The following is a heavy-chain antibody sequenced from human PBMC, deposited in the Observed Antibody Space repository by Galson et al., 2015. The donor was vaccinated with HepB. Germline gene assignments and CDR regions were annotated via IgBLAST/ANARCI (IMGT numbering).Heavy chain of an antibody. J-gene: IGHJ4*02. Sequence: SLRLSCAASGFTFSGPATHWVRQASGSGLEWVGRIGSKDDSYATAYTASVQGRFTISRDDSKNTAYLQMKRLKTEDTAVYYCIRLGNLVGYSSSWGQGTLVTVSS. CDR3: IRLGNLVGYSSS. V-gene: IGHV3-73*01. CDR2: IGSKDDSYAT. D-gene: IGHD6-13*01. CDR1: GFTFSGPA.